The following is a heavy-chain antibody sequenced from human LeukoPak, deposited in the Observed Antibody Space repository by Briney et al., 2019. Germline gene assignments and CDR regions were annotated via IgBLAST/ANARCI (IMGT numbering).Heavy chain of an antibody. Sequence: PGGSLRLSCAASGFTFSSYSMNWVRQAPGKGLEWVSSISSSSSYIYYADSVKGRFTISRDNAKNSLYQQMNSLRAEDTAVYYCARSVAGNRFDYWGQGTLVTVSS. V-gene: IGHV3-21*01. J-gene: IGHJ4*02. CDR2: ISSSSSYI. D-gene: IGHD6-19*01. CDR1: GFTFSSYS. CDR3: ARSVAGNRFDY.